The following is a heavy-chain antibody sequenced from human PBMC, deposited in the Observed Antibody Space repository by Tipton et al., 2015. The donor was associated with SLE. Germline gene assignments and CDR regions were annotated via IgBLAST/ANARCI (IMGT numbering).Heavy chain of an antibody. V-gene: IGHV1-18*01. Sequence: QLVQSGAEVKKPGASVKVSCRASGYIFSTYGISWVRQAPGQGLEWMGWINPYNDNTDYVEVLQGRVTMTTDTSTGTAYMELTSLNSDDTAIYYCASHPGAGYTYYMDVWGTGTTVTVSS. D-gene: IGHD5-24*01. CDR1: GYIFSTYG. CDR2: INPYNDNT. CDR3: ASHPGAGYTYYMDV. J-gene: IGHJ6*03.